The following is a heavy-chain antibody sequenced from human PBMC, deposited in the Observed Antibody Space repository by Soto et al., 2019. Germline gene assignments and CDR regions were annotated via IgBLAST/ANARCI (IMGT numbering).Heavy chain of an antibody. J-gene: IGHJ6*02. CDR1: GGSISSGGYY. Sequence: QVQLQESGPGLVKPSQTLSLTCTVSGGSISSGGYYWSWIRQHPGKGLEWIGYIYYSGSTYYNPSLKRRVTISVDTSKIQSSLKLSSVTAADTAVSYCAGGGLGYCSGGSCYSAELSRYYYGMDVWGQGTTVTVSS. CDR3: AGGGLGYCSGGSCYSAELSRYYYGMDV. D-gene: IGHD2-15*01. V-gene: IGHV4-31*03. CDR2: IYYSGST.